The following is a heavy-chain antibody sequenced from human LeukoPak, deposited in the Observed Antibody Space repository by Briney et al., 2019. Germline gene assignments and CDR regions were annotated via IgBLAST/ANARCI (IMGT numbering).Heavy chain of an antibody. D-gene: IGHD6-6*01. V-gene: IGHV4-59*01. J-gene: IGHJ6*03. CDR2: IYYSGST. CDR1: GGSISSYY. CDR3: ARMGGSSSYYYMDV. Sequence: PSETLSLTCTVSGGSISSYYWSWIRQPPGKGLEWIGYIYYSGSTNYNPSLKSRVTISVDTSKNQFSLKLGSVTAADTAVYYCARMGGSSSYYYMDVWGKGTTVTVSS.